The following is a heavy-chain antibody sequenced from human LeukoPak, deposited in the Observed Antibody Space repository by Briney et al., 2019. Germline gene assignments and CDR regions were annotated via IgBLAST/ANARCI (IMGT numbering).Heavy chain of an antibody. CDR1: GFTFSSYA. CDR2: INGSGCGT. V-gene: IGHV3-23*01. D-gene: IGHD1-7*01. J-gene: IGHJ5*01. Sequence: GGSLRISCEASGFTFSSYAMSWVRQVPGKGLEWVSAINGSGCGTSYEASLQGRFTISTDNSKNTVYLQLNSLRAADTAVYYCAKPVSTGTTRAWFDAWGQGTLVTVSS. CDR3: AKPVSTGTTRAWFDA.